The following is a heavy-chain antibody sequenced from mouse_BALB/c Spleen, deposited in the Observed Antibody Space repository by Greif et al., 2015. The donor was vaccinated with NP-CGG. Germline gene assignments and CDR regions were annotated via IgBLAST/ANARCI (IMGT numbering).Heavy chain of an antibody. J-gene: IGHJ4*01. CDR2: IDPANGNT. V-gene: IGHV14-3*02. Sequence: QLQQSGAELVKPGASVKLSCTASGFNIKDTYMHWVKQRPEQGLEWIGRIDPANGNTKYDPEFQGKATITADTSSNTAYLQPSSLTSEDTAVYYCARVPIYYGNYGYAMDYWGQGTSVTVSS. D-gene: IGHD2-1*01. CDR3: ARVPIYYGNYGYAMDY. CDR1: GFNIKDTY.